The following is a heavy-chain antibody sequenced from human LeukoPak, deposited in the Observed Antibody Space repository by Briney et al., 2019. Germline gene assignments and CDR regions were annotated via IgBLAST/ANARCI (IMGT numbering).Heavy chain of an antibody. CDR2: INPNSGGT. CDR1: GYTFTGYY. V-gene: IGHV1-2*02. J-gene: IGHJ6*02. Sequence: ASVTVPCKASGYTFTGYYMHWVRQAPGQGLEWMGWINPNSGGTNYAQKFQGRVTMTRDTSISTAYMELSRLRSDDTAVYYCARVPSYYYYGMDVWGQGTTVTVSS. CDR3: ARVPSYYYYGMDV.